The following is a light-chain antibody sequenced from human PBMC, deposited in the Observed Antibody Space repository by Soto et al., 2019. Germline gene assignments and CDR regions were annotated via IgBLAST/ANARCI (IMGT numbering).Light chain of an antibody. CDR2: DAS. Sequence: DIVLTQSPGTLSLSPGERATLSCRASQSVSSSYLAWYQQKPDQAPRLLIYDASSRDTGIPDRFSGSGSGTDFTLTISRLEAEDFAVYYCQQYGSSPRTFGQGTKVEIK. CDR3: QQYGSSPRT. CDR1: QSVSSSY. J-gene: IGKJ1*01. V-gene: IGKV3-20*01.